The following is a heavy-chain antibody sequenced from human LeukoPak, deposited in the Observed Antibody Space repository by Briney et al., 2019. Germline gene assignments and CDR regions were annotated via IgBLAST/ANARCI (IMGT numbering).Heavy chain of an antibody. CDR2: AYFSGHK. Sequence: NSSETLSLTCTVSGGSVSSNAYYWGWIRQTPGKGLEWIGNAYFSGHKYYNPSLKGRVTIFVDTSKNEFSLKLSSVTAADTAVYYCARLGGYNLSRNAFDIWGRGTLVTVSS. V-gene: IGHV4-39*01. CDR1: GGSVSSNAYY. J-gene: IGHJ3*02. CDR3: ARLGGYNLSRNAFDI. D-gene: IGHD5-24*01.